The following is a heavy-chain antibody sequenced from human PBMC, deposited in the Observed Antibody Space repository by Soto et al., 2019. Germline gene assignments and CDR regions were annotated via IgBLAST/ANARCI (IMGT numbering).Heavy chain of an antibody. Sequence: ASVKVSCKASGGTFTSYCISRGREAPGQGLEWMGGIIPIFGTANYAQKFQGRVTITADKSTSTAYMELSSLRSEDTAVYYCASYSSVGNYDFLNPTGYYYGMDVWGQGTTVTVSS. CDR3: ASYSSVGNYDFLNPTGYYYGMDV. J-gene: IGHJ6*02. CDR1: GGTFTSYC. CDR2: IIPIFGTA. D-gene: IGHD3-3*01. V-gene: IGHV1-69*06.